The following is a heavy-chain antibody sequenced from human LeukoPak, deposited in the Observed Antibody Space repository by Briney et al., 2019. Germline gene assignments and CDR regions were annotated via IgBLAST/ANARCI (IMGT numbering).Heavy chain of an antibody. V-gene: IGHV4-59*01. CDR1: GGSISSYY. CDR2: IYYSGST. Sequence: PSETLSLTCTVSGGSISSYYWSWLRQPPGKGLEWIGYIYYSGSTNYNPSLKSRVTISVDTSKNQFSLKLSSVTAADTAVYYCARGELWFGELYFDYWGQGTLVTVSS. J-gene: IGHJ4*02. CDR3: ARGELWFGELYFDY. D-gene: IGHD3-10*01.